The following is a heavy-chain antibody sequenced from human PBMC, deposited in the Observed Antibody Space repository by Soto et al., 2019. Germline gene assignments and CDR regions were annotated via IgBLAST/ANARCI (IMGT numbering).Heavy chain of an antibody. J-gene: IGHJ4*02. CDR3: ARSLLWLGDLSHRFTY. Sequence: PAGTLCLTCTVSGGAISSYYWSWIRQPPGKGLEWIGYIYYSGSTNYNASHTRRPTTSVSTSKNPYCMELGSGTPPDTAVYYCARSLLWLGDLSHRFTYWARGTRV. CDR1: GGAISSYY. D-gene: IGHD3-10*01. CDR2: IYYSGST. V-gene: IGHV4-59*01.